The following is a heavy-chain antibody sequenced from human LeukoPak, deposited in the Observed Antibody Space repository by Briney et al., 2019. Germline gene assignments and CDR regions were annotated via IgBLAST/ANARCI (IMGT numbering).Heavy chain of an antibody. CDR1: GYTFTGYF. CDR2: INPRDGET. CDR3: GRDWELRFHQGGLDY. J-gene: IGHJ4*02. D-gene: IGHD3-3*01. Sequence: ASVKVSCKASGYTFTGYFIHWVRQAPGQGLEWMGRINPRDGETNFAQKFQGRVTMTSDTSISTAYMELSGLRSDDTAVYYCGRDWELRFHQGGLDYWGQGALVTVSS. V-gene: IGHV1-2*06.